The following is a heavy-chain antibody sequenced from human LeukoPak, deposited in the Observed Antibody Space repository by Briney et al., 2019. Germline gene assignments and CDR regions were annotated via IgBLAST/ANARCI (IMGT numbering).Heavy chain of an antibody. CDR2: IYPGDSDT. Sequence: GESLKISCKGSGYSFTSYWIGWVRQMPGKGLEWMGIIYPGDSDTRYSPSFRGQVTISADKSISTAYLQWSSLKASDTAMYYCATSTYYYGSGSDYYFDYWGQGTLVTVSS. D-gene: IGHD3-10*01. CDR3: ATSTYYYGSGSDYYFDY. CDR1: GYSFTSYW. J-gene: IGHJ4*02. V-gene: IGHV5-51*01.